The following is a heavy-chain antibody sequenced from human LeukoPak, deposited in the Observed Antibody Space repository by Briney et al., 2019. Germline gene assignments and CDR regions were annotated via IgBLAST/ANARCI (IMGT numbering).Heavy chain of an antibody. CDR3: AKVTGGDMITYGGLDY. V-gene: IGHV3-23*01. CDR1: GFTFSSYS. J-gene: IGHJ4*02. Sequence: GGSLRLSCAASGFTFSSYSMNWVRQAPGKGLEWVSAISGNGDTTYYTDSVEGRFTISRDNSKNTLYLQMNSLRAEDTAVYYCAKVTGGDMITYGGLDYWGQGTLVTVSS. CDR2: ISGNGDTT. D-gene: IGHD3-16*01.